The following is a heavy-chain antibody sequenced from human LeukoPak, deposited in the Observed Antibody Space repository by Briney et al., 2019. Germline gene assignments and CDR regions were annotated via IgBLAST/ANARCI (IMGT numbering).Heavy chain of an antibody. J-gene: IGHJ4*02. V-gene: IGHV3-33*06. CDR2: IWSGGGNR. CDR3: AKDAQRGFDYSNSLDN. Sequence: GRSLRLSCATSGFTFSHYGMHWVRQAPGKGLEWVAVIWSGGGNRYYGDPVKGRFTISRDNFQRTVYLQMNSLRAEDTAVYYCAKDAQRGFDYSNSLDNWGQGTLVTVSS. CDR1: GFTFSHYG. D-gene: IGHD4-11*01.